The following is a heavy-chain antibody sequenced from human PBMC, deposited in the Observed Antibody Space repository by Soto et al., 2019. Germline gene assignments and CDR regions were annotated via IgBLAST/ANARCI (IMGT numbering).Heavy chain of an antibody. CDR3: ARDQDIVVVPAAINWFDP. CDR1: GGSFSGYY. CDR2: INHSGST. V-gene: IGHV4-34*01. D-gene: IGHD2-2*01. J-gene: IGHJ5*02. Sequence: LSQLPETLSLTCAVYGGSFSGYYWSWIRQPPGKGLEWIGEINHSGSTNYNPSLKSRVTISVDTSKNQFSLKLSSVTAADTAVYYCARDQDIVVVPAAINWFDPWGQGTLVTVSS.